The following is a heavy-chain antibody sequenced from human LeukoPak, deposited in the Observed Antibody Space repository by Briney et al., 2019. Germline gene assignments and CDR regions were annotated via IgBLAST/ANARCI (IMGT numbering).Heavy chain of an antibody. CDR2: IYTSGST. CDR3: ARVNPLGEVVVAATDYYGMDV. Sequence: PSETLSLTCTVSGGSISSYYWSWIRQPAGKGLEWIGRIYTSGSTNYNPSLKSRVTMSVDTSKNQFSLKLSSVTAADTAVYYCARVNPLGEVVVAATDYYGMDVWGQGTTVTVSS. D-gene: IGHD2-15*01. J-gene: IGHJ6*02. V-gene: IGHV4-4*07. CDR1: GGSISSYY.